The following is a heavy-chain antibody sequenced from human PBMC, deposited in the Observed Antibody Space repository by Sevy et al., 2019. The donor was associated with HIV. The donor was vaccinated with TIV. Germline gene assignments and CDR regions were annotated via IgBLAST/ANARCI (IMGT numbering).Heavy chain of an antibody. CDR3: AREVVIGGYGMDV. CDR2: ISYSGST. D-gene: IGHD3-22*01. CDR1: GGSMSSYY. J-gene: IGHJ6*02. V-gene: IGHV4-59*01. Sequence: SETLSLTCTVSGGSMSSYYWSWIRQPPGKGLEWIGYISYSGSTNYNPSLKSRVTISVDTSKNQYSLKLSSVTAADTAVYYCAREVVIGGYGMDVWGQRTTVTVSS.